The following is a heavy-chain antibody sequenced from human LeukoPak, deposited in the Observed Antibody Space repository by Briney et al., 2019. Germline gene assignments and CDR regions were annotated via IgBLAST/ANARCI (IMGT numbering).Heavy chain of an antibody. D-gene: IGHD4-23*01. CDR2: INHSGST. Sequence: SETLSLTCAVYGGSFSGYYWSWIRQPPGKGLEWIGEINHSGSTNYNPSLKSRVTISVDTSKNQFSLKLSSVTAADTAVYYCARHDGGGMGSWGQGTLVTVSS. J-gene: IGHJ5*02. CDR1: GGSFSGYY. CDR3: ARHDGGGMGS. V-gene: IGHV4-34*01.